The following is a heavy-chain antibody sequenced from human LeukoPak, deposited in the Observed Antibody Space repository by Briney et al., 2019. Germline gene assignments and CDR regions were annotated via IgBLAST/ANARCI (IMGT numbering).Heavy chain of an antibody. CDR1: GYTFTSYG. J-gene: IGHJ5*02. D-gene: IGHD4-17*01. CDR2: ISAYNGNT. CDR3: AGDPTTTVTSHNWFDP. V-gene: IGHV1-18*01. Sequence: ASVTVSCKASGYTFTSYGISWVRQAPGQGLEWMGWISAYNGNTNYAQKLQGRVTMTTDTSTSTAYMELRSLRSDDTAVYYCAGDPTTTVTSHNWFDPRGQGTLVTVSS.